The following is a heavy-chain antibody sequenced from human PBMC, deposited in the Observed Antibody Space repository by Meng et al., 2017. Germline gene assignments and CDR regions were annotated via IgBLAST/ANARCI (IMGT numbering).Heavy chain of an antibody. CDR2: INTKTGKP. CDR3: ARAHSSGWYSFFDY. J-gene: IGHJ4*02. CDR1: GYTFSTNV. D-gene: IGHD6-19*01. V-gene: IGHV7-4-1*02. Sequence: VRLAQVGSEFKEPGASRKVSCNASGYTFSTNVMNWVRQAPGQGLEWMGWINTKTGKPTYAQGFTGRLAFSLDTSASTAFLQINSLKAEDTAVYYCARAHSSGWYSFFDYWGQGTLVTVSS.